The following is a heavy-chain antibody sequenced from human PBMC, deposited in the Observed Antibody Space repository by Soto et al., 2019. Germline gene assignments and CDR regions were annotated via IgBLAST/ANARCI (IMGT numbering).Heavy chain of an antibody. CDR1: GGSISSSSYY. Sequence: SETLSLTCTVSGGSISSSSYYWGWIRQPPGKGLEWIGSIYYSGSTYYNPSLKSRVTISVDTSKNQFSLKLSSVTAADTAVYYCATGVWELPLDYYGMDVWGQGTTVTVSS. CDR3: ATGVWELPLDYYGMDV. CDR2: IYYSGST. J-gene: IGHJ6*02. V-gene: IGHV4-39*01. D-gene: IGHD1-26*01.